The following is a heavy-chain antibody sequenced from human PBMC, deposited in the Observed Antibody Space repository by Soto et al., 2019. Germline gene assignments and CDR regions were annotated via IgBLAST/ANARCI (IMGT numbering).Heavy chain of an antibody. J-gene: IGHJ4*02. CDR2: IYPGDSDT. V-gene: IGHV5-51*01. D-gene: IGHD5-18*01. Sequence: GASLKISFKGSGYRFATYWIGWLPQMPGKGLEWMGIIYPGDSDTRYSPSFQGQVTISADKSISTAYLQWSRLKFSYTAMYYCATSTLYRYGYDWGQGTLVTVS. CDR3: ATSTLYRYGYD. CDR1: GYRFATYW.